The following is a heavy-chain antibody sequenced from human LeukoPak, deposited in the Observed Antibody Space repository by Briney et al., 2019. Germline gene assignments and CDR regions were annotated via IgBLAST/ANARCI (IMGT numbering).Heavy chain of an antibody. CDR3: ARDCWAMDSSSWYGLCWFDP. CDR2: IIPIFGTA. Sequence: SVKVSCKASGGTFSSYAISWVRPAPGQGLEWMGGIIPIFGTANYAQKFQGRVTITAGESTSTAYMELSSLRSEDTAVYYCARDCWAMDSSSWYGLCWFDPWGQGTLVTVSS. J-gene: IGHJ5*02. CDR1: GGTFSSYA. V-gene: IGHV1-69*13. D-gene: IGHD6-13*01.